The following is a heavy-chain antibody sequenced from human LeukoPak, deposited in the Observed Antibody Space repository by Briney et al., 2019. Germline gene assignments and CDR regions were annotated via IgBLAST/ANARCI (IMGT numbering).Heavy chain of an antibody. V-gene: IGHV3-74*01. CDR1: GLTFHNTW. CDR2: IISDGITT. J-gene: IGHJ3*01. CDR3: AADGEYAFLV. D-gene: IGHD2/OR15-2a*01. Sequence: GGSLRLSCAASGLTFHNTWMHWIRQAPGKGLVWVSRIISDGITTTYADSVKGRFTISRDNAKNTLYLQMNSLRTDDTAVYYCAADGEYAFLVWGQGTMVTVSS.